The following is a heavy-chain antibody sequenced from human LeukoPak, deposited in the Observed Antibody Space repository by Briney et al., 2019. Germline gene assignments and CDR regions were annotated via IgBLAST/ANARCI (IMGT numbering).Heavy chain of an antibody. V-gene: IGHV1-2*06. D-gene: IGHD3-16*01. CDR3: AREGFMSNWFDP. CDR1: GYTFTSYG. Sequence: ASVKVSCKASGYTFTSYGISWVRQAPGQGLEWMGRINPNSGGTNYAQKFQGRVTMTRDTSISTAYMELSRLRSDDTAVYYCAREGFMSNWFDPWGQGTLVTVSS. J-gene: IGHJ5*02. CDR2: INPNSGGT.